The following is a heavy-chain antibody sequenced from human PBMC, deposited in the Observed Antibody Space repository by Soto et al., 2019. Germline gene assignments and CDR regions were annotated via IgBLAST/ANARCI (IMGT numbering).Heavy chain of an antibody. CDR2: IYYSGST. Sequence: SETLSLTCTVSGGSISRYYWSWIRQPPGKGLEWIGYIYYSGSTNYNPSLKSRVTISVDTSKNQFSLKLSSVTAADTAVYYCARVSDTAMGYNWFDPWGQGTLVTVSS. CDR1: GGSISRYY. D-gene: IGHD5-18*01. CDR3: ARVSDTAMGYNWFDP. J-gene: IGHJ5*02. V-gene: IGHV4-59*01.